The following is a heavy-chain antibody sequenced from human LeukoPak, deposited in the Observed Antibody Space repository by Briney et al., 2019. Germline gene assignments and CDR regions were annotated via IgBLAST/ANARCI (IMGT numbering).Heavy chain of an antibody. J-gene: IGHJ4*02. V-gene: IGHV3-23*01. CDR1: GFILSSHG. CDR3: ARHDYADCPDY. D-gene: IGHD4-17*01. Sequence: GGSLRLSCAASGFILSSHGMSWVRQVPGKRLEWVSTVSFRGGTYYTDSVKGRFSTSRDNSKNTLLLQMNSLRAEDPAVYYCARHDYADCPDYWGQGTLVTVSS. CDR2: VSFRGGT.